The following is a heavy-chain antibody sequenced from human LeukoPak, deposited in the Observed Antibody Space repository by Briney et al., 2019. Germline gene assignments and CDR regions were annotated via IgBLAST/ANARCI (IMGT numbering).Heavy chain of an antibody. D-gene: IGHD2-21*02. V-gene: IGHV4-34*01. CDR2: INHSGST. CDR3: ARAEDIVVVTARPPSVYFDY. J-gene: IGHJ4*02. Sequence: SETLSLTCAVYGGSFGGYYWSWIRQPPGKGLEWIGEINHSGSTNYNPSLKSRVTISVDTSKNQFSLKLSSVTAADTAVYYCARAEDIVVVTARPPSVYFDYWGQGTLVTVSS. CDR1: GGSFGGYY.